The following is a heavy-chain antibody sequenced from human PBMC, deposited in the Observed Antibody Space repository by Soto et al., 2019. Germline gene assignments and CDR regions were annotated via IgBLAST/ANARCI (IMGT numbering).Heavy chain of an antibody. V-gene: IGHV3-11*05. J-gene: IGHJ4*02. CDR2: ISSSSSYT. D-gene: IGHD5-12*01. Sequence: GGSLRLSCVASRFTFSDYYMSWIRQAPGKGLEWVSYISSSSSYTNYADSVKGRFTISRDNAKNSLYLQMNSLRAEDTAVYYCARDHHRYSGYDYVDYWGQGTLVTVSS. CDR1: RFTFSDYY. CDR3: ARDHHRYSGYDYVDY.